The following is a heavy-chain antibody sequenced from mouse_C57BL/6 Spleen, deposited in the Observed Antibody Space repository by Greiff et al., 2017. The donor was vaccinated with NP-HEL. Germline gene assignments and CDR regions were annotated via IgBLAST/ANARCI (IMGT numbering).Heavy chain of an antibody. V-gene: IGHV5-4*01. CDR2: ISDGGSYT. J-gene: IGHJ3*01. Sequence: EVQGVESGGGLVKPGGSLKLSCAASGFTFSSYAMSWVRQTPEKRLEWVATISDGGSYTYYPDNVKGRFTISRDNAKNNLYLQMSHLKSEDTAMYYCARDGDYGSSYPFAYWGQGTLVTVSA. CDR3: ARDGDYGSSYPFAY. D-gene: IGHD1-1*01. CDR1: GFTFSSYA.